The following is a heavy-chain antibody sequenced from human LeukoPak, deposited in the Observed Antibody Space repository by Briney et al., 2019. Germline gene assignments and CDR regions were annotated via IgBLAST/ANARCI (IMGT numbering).Heavy chain of an antibody. D-gene: IGHD3-16*01. V-gene: IGHV4-59*08. CDR1: GGSTSSDY. CDR3: ARPKLGAYFDL. Sequence: SETLSLTCTVSGGSTSSDYWSWIRQSPGKGLVWVGYVYNSGDTGKNPSLKSRVTILLDTSKNQCSLKLTSVSAADTAVYYCARPKLGAYFDLWGRGTLVTVSS. CDR2: VYNSGDT. J-gene: IGHJ2*01.